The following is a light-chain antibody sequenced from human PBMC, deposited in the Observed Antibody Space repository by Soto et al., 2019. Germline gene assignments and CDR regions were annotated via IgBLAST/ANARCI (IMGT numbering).Light chain of an antibody. CDR2: DAS. J-gene: IGKJ1*01. V-gene: IGKV1-5*01. CDR3: LQDYNYPRA. CDR1: QSISSW. Sequence: DIQMTQSPSTLSASVGDRVTIPCRASQSISSWLAWYQQKPGKAPKLLIYDASSLESGVPSRFSGSASGTDFTLTISSLQPEDFATYYCLQDYNYPRAFGQGTKVDIK.